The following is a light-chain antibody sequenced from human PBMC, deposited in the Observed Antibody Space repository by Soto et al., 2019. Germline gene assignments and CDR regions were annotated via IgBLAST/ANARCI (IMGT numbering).Light chain of an antibody. J-gene: IGKJ1*01. CDR1: QGISNY. V-gene: IGKV1-27*01. CDR2: AAS. CDR3: QKYNSAPPWT. Sequence: DIQMTQSPSSLSASVGDRVTITCRASQGISNYLAWYQQKPGKVPKLLIYAASTLQSGVPSRFSGSASGTDFTLTNSSLQPEAAATYFCQKYNSAPPWTFGQGTKVEIK.